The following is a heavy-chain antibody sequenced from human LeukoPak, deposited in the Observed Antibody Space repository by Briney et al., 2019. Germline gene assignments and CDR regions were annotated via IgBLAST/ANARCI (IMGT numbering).Heavy chain of an antibody. CDR3: ARDGYFDL. Sequence: ASVKVSCKASGYTFTTYGIAWVRQAPGQGLEWMGWISAHNGNTNYAQSLQGRVTMTTDTSTNTAYMELRSPRSDDTAVYYCARDGYFDLWGRGTLVTVSS. J-gene: IGHJ2*01. CDR2: ISAHNGNT. V-gene: IGHV1-18*01. CDR1: GYTFTTYG.